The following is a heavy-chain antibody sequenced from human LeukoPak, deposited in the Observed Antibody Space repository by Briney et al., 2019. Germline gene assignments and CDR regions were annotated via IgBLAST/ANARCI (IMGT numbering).Heavy chain of an antibody. J-gene: IGHJ6*02. V-gene: IGHV3-30*04. CDR2: ISYDGSNK. D-gene: IGHD3-10*01. CDR1: GFTFSSYA. CDR3: ARVYLPVLWFAELPTDYYYYGMDV. Sequence: GGSLRLSCAASGFTFSSYAMHWVRQAPGKGLEWVAVISYDGSNKYYADSVKGRFTISRDNSKNTLYLQMNSLRAEDTAAYYCARVYLPVLWFAELPTDYYYYGMDVWGQGTTVTVSS.